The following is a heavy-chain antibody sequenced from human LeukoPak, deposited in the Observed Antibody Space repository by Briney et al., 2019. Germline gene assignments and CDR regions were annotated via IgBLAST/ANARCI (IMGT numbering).Heavy chain of an antibody. CDR3: ARGGVWSGYYTHDY. CDR2: ISSSSSTI. V-gene: IGHV3-48*01. J-gene: IGHJ4*02. CDR1: GFTVSTNY. Sequence: GGSLRLSCAASGFTVSTNYMSWVRQAPGKGLEWVSYISSSSSTIYYADSVKGRFTISRDNAKNSLYLQMNSLRAEDTVVYYCARGGVWSGYYTHDYWGQGTLVTVSS. D-gene: IGHD3-3*01.